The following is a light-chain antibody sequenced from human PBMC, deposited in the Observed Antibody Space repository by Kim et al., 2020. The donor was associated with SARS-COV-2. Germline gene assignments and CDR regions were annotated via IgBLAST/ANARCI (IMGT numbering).Light chain of an antibody. Sequence: SVGDRVTITCRASQRNSNYLAWYQQKPGKVPKLLIYAASTLQSGVPSRFSGSGSGTDFTLTISSLQPEDVATYYCQKYNSAPRLTFGGGTKVDIK. CDR2: AAS. CDR1: QRNSNY. V-gene: IGKV1-27*01. CDR3: QKYNSAPRLT. J-gene: IGKJ4*01.